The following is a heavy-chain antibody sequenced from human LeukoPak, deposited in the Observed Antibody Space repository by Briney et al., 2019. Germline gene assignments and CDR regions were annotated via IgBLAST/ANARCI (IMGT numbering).Heavy chain of an antibody. Sequence: GGSLRLSCAASGFTFRSYAMSWVRQAPGKGLEWVSGITGSGGATYYADSVKGRFTISRDNSKNTLYLQMDSLRAGDTAVYYCARDLSSGWYNFDYWGQGTLVTVSS. CDR3: ARDLSSGWYNFDY. D-gene: IGHD6-19*01. V-gene: IGHV3-23*01. CDR2: ITGSGGAT. J-gene: IGHJ4*02. CDR1: GFTFRSYA.